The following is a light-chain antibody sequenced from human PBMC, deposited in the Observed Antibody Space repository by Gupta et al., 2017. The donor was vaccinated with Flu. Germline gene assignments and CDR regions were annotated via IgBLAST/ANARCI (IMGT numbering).Light chain of an antibody. J-gene: IGLJ2*01. V-gene: IGLV3-25*02. CDR1: TLARQY. CDR3: QSADSSGTYVV. Sequence: SYELTQPPSVSVSPGQTARITCSGDTLARQYAYRYQQKPGQAPVQVIYKDTERPSGIPERFSGSTSGTTVTLTISGVQAEDEADYYCQSADSSGTYVVFGGGTRLTGL. CDR2: KDT.